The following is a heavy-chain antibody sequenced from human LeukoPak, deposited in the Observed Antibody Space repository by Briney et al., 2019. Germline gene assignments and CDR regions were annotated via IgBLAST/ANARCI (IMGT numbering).Heavy chain of an antibody. CDR3: AREYCSGGSRYHDY. V-gene: IGHV3-53*01. Sequence: GGSLRLSCAASGFTFDDYAIHWVRQVPGKGLEWVSVIYSGGSTYYADSVKGRFTISRDNSKNTLYLQMNSLRAEDTAVYYCAREYCSGGSRYHDYWGQGTLVTVSS. CDR2: IYSGGST. CDR1: GFTFDDYA. D-gene: IGHD2-15*01. J-gene: IGHJ4*02.